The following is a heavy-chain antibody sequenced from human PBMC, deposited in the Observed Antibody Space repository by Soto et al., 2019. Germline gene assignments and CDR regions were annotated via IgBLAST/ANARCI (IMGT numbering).Heavy chain of an antibody. V-gene: IGHV3-23*01. D-gene: IGHD3-10*01. CDR1: GFTFSDYA. J-gene: IGHJ6*03. Sequence: WGSLRLSCLASGFTFSDYAITWVRHVPGRGLEWVASLDGACGSTYYADSVRGRFTISRDNSQNTLFLQMKRLTVDDTAIYYCAAPRDEYGSGVSWFTYGMDIWGKGTKVTXS. CDR2: LDGACGST. CDR3: AAPRDEYGSGVSWFTYGMDI.